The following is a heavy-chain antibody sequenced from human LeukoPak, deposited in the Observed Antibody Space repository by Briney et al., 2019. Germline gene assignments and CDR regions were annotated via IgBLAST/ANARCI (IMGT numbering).Heavy chain of an antibody. CDR3: AKGGSSDY. J-gene: IGHJ4*02. CDR2: ITSSGDYT. D-gene: IGHD6-6*01. V-gene: IGHV3-23*01. CDR1: GFTFSTLG. Sequence: PGGSLRLSCAASGFTFSTLGMSWVSQAPGKGLEWVSTITSSGDYTYYADSVKGRFTISRDNPKNTLYLQMNSLRAEDTALYYCAKGGSSDYWGQGTLVTVSS.